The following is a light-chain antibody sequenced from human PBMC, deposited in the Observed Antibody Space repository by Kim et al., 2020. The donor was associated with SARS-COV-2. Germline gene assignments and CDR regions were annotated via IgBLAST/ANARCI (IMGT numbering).Light chain of an antibody. V-gene: IGLV1-44*01. CDR2: SDN. J-gene: IGLJ2*01. CDR1: SSNIGSNT. CDR3: ATWDDSLNGPV. Sequence: QSVLTQPPSASGTPGQRVSISCSGSSSNIGSNTVTWYQHLPGTAPKLLIYSDNQRPSGIPDRFSGSKSGTSASLAISGLQSEDEVDYVCATWDDSLNGPVFGGGTQLTVL.